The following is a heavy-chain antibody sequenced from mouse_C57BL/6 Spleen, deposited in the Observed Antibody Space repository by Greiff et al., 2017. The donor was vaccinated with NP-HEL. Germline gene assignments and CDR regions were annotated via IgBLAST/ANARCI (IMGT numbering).Heavy chain of an antibody. V-gene: IGHV1-7*01. CDR2: INPSSGYT. J-gene: IGHJ2*01. CDR1: GYTFTSYW. D-gene: IGHD2-3*01. CDR3: ARLYDGYPYYFDY. Sequence: QVQLQQSGAELAKPGASVKLSCKASGYTFTSYWMHWVKQRPGQGLEWIGYINPSSGYTKYNQKFKDKATLTADKSSSTAYMQLSSLTYEDSAVYYCARLYDGYPYYFDYWGQGTTLTVSS.